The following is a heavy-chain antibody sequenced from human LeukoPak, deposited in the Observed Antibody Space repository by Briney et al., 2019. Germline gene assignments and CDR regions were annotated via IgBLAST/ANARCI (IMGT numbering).Heavy chain of an antibody. V-gene: IGHV3-7*01. CDR3: ARGVTTGVDAFDI. CDR2: IKHDGSEK. J-gene: IGHJ3*02. CDR1: GFTFSSYW. Sequence: GGSLRLSCAASGFTFSSYWMTWVRQAPGKGLEWVANIKHDGSEKYYVDSVRGRFTISRDNAKNSLYLQMNSLRADDMAVYFCARGVTTGVDAFDIWGQGTMVTVPS. D-gene: IGHD4-17*01.